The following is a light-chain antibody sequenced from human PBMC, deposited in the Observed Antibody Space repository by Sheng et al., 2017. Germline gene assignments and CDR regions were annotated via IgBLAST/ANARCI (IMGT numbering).Light chain of an antibody. Sequence: DIQMTQSPSTLSASVGDRVTITCRASQSINSWLAWYQQKPGKAPKLLIFKASNLEGGVPSRFSGSGSGTEFSLTINGLQPDDFATYYCQQSYNTVAVSFGGGTKVEI. CDR2: KAS. CDR3: QQSYNTVAVS. V-gene: IGKV1-5*03. J-gene: IGKJ4*01. CDR1: QSINSW.